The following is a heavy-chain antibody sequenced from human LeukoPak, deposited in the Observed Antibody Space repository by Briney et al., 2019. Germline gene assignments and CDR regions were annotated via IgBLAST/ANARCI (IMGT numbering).Heavy chain of an antibody. CDR2: MNPNSGNT. V-gene: IGHV1-8*01. D-gene: IGHD5-12*01. Sequence: ASVKVSCKASGYSFTNHDISWVRQATGQRLEWMGWMNPNSGNTGYAEKFQGRVTMTRDTSITTAYMELSSLRSEDTAVYYCARNSGLADCWGQGTLVTVSS. J-gene: IGHJ4*02. CDR3: ARNSGLADC. CDR1: GYSFTNHD.